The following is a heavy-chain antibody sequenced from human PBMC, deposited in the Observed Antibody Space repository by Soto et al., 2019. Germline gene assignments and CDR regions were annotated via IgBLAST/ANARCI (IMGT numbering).Heavy chain of an antibody. CDR1: GFTFSSYA. Sequence: QVQLVESGGGVVQPGRSLRLSCAASGFTFSSYAMHWVRQAPGKGLEWVAVISYDGSNKYYADSVKGRFTISRDNSKNTLYMQMNSLRAEDTAVYYCARAFLAYCGGDCSGFDYWGQGTLVTVSS. D-gene: IGHD2-21*02. V-gene: IGHV3-30-3*01. CDR2: ISYDGSNK. CDR3: ARAFLAYCGGDCSGFDY. J-gene: IGHJ4*02.